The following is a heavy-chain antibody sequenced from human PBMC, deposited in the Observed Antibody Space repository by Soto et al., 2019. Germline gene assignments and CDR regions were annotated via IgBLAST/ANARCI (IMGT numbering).Heavy chain of an antibody. J-gene: IGHJ4*02. V-gene: IGHV3-23*01. CDR2: ITASGGST. Sequence: GSLRLSCAASGFALNTYAMQWVRQAPGKGLEWVSAITASGGSTYYADSVKGRFTISRDTSRNTLYLQMSSLRAEDTAVYYCVKGAGGGVIRNSFHYWGQGTLVTVSS. D-gene: IGHD3-16*02. CDR1: GFALNTYA. CDR3: VKGAGGGVIRNSFHY.